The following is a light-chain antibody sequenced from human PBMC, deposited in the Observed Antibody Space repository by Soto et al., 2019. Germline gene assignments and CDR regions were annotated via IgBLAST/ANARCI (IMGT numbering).Light chain of an antibody. Sequence: QSALTQPASVSGSPGQSITISCTGTSSDVGGYNYVSWYQQHPGKVPKLMIYEVSNRPSGVVNRFSGSKSGNTASLTISGLQAEDAADYYCSSFTSSSTQVLGTGTKVTVL. CDR1: SSDVGGYNY. V-gene: IGLV2-14*01. CDR2: EVS. J-gene: IGLJ1*01. CDR3: SSFTSSSTQV.